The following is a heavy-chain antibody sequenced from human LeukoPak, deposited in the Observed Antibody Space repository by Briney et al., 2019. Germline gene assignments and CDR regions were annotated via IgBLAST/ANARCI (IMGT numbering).Heavy chain of an antibody. D-gene: IGHD3-3*01. CDR1: GFTFSSYT. CDR2: ISSSSSHI. CDR3: ARAYDHFWSAYYRDYGMDV. J-gene: IGHJ6*02. Sequence: GGSLRLSCVASGFTFSSYTLSWVRQGPGKGLEWVSSISSSSSHIYYADSVKGRFTTSRDNARNSVYLQTNSLRAEDTAVYYCARAYDHFWSAYYRDYGMDVWGQGTAVTVS. V-gene: IGHV3-21*01.